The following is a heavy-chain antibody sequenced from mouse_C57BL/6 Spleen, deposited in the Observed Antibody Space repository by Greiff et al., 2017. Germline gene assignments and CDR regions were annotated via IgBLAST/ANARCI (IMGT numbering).Heavy chain of an antibody. CDR2: IHPNSGST. J-gene: IGHJ1*03. CDR1: GYTFTSYW. V-gene: IGHV1-64*01. Sequence: QVQLQQSGGELVKPGASVKLSCKASGYTFTSYWMHWVKQRPGQGLEWIGMIHPNSGSTNYNEKFKSKATLTVDKSSSTAYMQLSSLTSEDSAVYYCARQGLRRGYWYFDVWGTGTTVTVSS. CDR3: ARQGLRRGYWYFDV. D-gene: IGHD2-4*01.